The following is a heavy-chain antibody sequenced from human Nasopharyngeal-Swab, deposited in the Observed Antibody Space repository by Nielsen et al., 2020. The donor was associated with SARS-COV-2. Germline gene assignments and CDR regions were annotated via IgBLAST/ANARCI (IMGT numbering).Heavy chain of an antibody. Sequence: GGSLRLSCAASGFTFSSYTMSWVRQAPGKGLEWVSVIYSGGSTYYADSVKGRFTISRDNSKNTLYLQMNSLRAEDTAVDYCASRHLGMGIDYWGQGTLVTVSS. V-gene: IGHV3-53*01. J-gene: IGHJ4*02. CDR3: ASRHLGMGIDY. CDR1: GFTFSSYT. CDR2: IYSGGST. D-gene: IGHD7-27*01.